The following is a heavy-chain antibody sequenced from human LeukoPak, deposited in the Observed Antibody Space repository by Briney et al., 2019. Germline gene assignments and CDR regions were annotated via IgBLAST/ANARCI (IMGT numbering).Heavy chain of an antibody. J-gene: IGHJ6*02. D-gene: IGHD2-2*01. CDR1: GGTFSSYA. V-gene: IGHV1-69*04. Sequence: SVKVSCKASGGTFSSYAISWVRQAPGQGLEWMGRIIPILGIANYAQKFQGRVTITADKSTSTVYMELSSLRSEDTAVYYCARAEVPAATYYYYYGMDVWGQGTTVTVSS. CDR2: IIPILGIA. CDR3: ARAEVPAATYYYYYGMDV.